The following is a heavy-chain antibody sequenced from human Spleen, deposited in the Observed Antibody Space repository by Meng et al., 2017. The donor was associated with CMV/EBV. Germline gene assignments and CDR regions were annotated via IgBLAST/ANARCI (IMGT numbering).Heavy chain of an antibody. CDR1: GFTFSSSS. D-gene: IGHD1-26*01. J-gene: IGHJ4*02. Sequence: GGSLRLSCAASGFTFSSSSMNWVRQAPGKGLEWVSSISSSSTYIYYADSVKGRFTISRDNAKNSLYLQMDSLRAEDTAVYYCARGSGSYEFFDYWGQGTLVTVSS. CDR2: ISSSSTYI. V-gene: IGHV3-21*01. CDR3: ARGSGSYEFFDY.